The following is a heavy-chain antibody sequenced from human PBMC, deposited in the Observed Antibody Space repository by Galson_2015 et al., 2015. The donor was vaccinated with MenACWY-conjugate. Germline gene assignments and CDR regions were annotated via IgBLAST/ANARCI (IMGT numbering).Heavy chain of an antibody. CDR3: ARDLPNPGAFDI. J-gene: IGHJ3*02. CDR2: IIPIFGTA. V-gene: IGHV1-69*01. Sequence: QSGAEVKKPGESLKISCKASGGTFSSYAISWVRQAPGQGLEWMGGIIPIFGTANYAQKFQGRVTITADESTSTAYMELSSLRSEDTAVYYCARDLPNPGAFDIWGQGTMVTVSS. CDR1: GGTFSSYA. D-gene: IGHD3-10*01.